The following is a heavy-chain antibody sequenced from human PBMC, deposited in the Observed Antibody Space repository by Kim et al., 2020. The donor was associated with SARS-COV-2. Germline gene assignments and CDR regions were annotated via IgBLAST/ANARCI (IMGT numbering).Heavy chain of an antibody. J-gene: IGHJ5*02. V-gene: IGHV1-69*01. D-gene: IGHD2-2*01. Sequence: KFQGRVTITADESTSTAYMELSSLRSEDTAVYYCARGCSSTSCYFGMFDPWGQGTLVTVSS. CDR3: ARGCSSTSCYFGMFDP.